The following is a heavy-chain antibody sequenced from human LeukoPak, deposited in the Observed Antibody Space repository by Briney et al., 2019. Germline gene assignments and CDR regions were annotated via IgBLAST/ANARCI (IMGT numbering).Heavy chain of an antibody. V-gene: IGHV3-74*01. CDR3: ARDYDSSGYYSFQH. Sequence: GGSLRLSCAASGFTFSRYWMHWVRQAPGRGLVWVSRINGDGSSIRYADSVKGRFTNSRDNAKNTLYPQMNSLRAEDTAVHYCARDYDSSGYYSFQHWGQGTLVTVSS. J-gene: IGHJ1*01. D-gene: IGHD3-22*01. CDR1: GFTFSRYW. CDR2: INGDGSSI.